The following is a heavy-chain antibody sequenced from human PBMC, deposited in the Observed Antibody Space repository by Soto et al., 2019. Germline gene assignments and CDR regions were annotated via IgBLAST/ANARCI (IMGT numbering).Heavy chain of an antibody. CDR2: IYHSGNT. CDR3: ARVPSP. J-gene: IGHJ5*02. CDR1: GGSISSGGYS. V-gene: IGHV4-30-2*01. Sequence: TLSLTCAVSGGSISSGGYSWSWVRQPPGKGLEWIGYIYHSGNTYYNPSLKNRVTISVDRSKNQFSLKLSSVTAADTAVYYCARVPSPWGQGTLVTVSS.